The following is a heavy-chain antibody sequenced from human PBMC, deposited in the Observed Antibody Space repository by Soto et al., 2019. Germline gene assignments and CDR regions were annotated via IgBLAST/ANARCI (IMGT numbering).Heavy chain of an antibody. CDR2: VSAYNGNT. D-gene: IGHD4-17*01. Sequence: ASVKVSCQASGYTFTSYGISWVRQAPGQGVEWMGWVSAYNGNTNYAQKLQGRGTMTPDTSPSTAYMELRSLRSDDTAVYYCARDLLRDYGDYMGWFDPWGQGTLVTVSS. CDR3: ARDLLRDYGDYMGWFDP. V-gene: IGHV1-18*04. J-gene: IGHJ5*02. CDR1: GYTFTSYG.